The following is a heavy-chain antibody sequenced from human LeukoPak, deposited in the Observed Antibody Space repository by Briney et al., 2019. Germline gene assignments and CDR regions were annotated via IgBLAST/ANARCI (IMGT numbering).Heavy chain of an antibody. CDR1: GFTFISYE. D-gene: IGHD3-22*01. CDR2: ISSSSSTI. V-gene: IGHV3-48*01. CDR3: ARDSSGYSDHDAFDI. Sequence: GGSLRLSCAASGFTFISYEMNWVRQAPGKGLEWVSYISSSSSTIYYADSVKGRFTISRDNAKNSLYLQMNSLRAEDTAVYYCARDSSGYSDHDAFDIWGQGTMATVSS. J-gene: IGHJ3*02.